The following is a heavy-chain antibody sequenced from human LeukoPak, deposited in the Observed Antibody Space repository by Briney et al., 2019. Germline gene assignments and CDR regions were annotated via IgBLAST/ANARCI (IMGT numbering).Heavy chain of an antibody. D-gene: IGHD2-15*01. CDR1: GFTSSAYW. CDR3: ARDLVVVGSSFSYGMDV. Sequence: QSGGSLRLSCAASGFTSSAYWMSWVRQAPGKGLEWVANINQDGSDKYYVDSVKGRFTISRDNAKNSLYLQMNSLRAEDTAVYYCARDLVVVGSSFSYGMDVWGQGTTVTVSS. J-gene: IGHJ6*02. CDR2: INQDGSDK. V-gene: IGHV3-7*01.